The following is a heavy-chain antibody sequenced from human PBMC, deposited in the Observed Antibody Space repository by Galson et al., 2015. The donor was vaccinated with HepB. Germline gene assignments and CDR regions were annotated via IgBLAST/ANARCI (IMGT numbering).Heavy chain of an antibody. V-gene: IGHV3-23*01. CDR3: AKDSPSGWRQNYYYGMDV. J-gene: IGHJ6*02. D-gene: IGHD6-19*01. Sequence: SLRLSCAASGFTFSSYAMTWVRQAPGRGLEWVSAISESGGSTYYADSVKGRFAISRDNSKNTLYLQMNSLRAEDTAVYYCAKDSPSGWRQNYYYGMDVWGQGTTVTVSS. CDR1: GFTFSSYA. CDR2: ISESGGST.